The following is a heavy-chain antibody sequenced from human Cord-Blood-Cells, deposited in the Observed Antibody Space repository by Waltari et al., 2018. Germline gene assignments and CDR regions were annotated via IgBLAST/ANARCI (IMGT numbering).Heavy chain of an antibody. Sequence: QLQLQESGPGLVKPSATLSLTCTVSGGSISSRSYYWGWIRQPPGKGLESIGSIYYSGRTHSTPPLKGPVTISVCTSRSRLSLKLSSVTAADTAGYYCASQRVVVVMPDAFDIWGQETMVTDSS. J-gene: IGHJ3*02. CDR2: IYYSGRT. CDR1: GGSISSRSYY. V-gene: IGHV4-39*01. CDR3: ASQRVVVVMPDAFDI. D-gene: IGHD3-22*01.